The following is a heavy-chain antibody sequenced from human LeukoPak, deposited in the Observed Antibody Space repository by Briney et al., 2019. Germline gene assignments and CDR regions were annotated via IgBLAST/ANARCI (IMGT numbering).Heavy chain of an antibody. CDR2: MYYSGST. CDR1: GGSISTSRHY. CDR3: ATTLTTRYYFDY. Sequence: SETLSLTCTVSGGSISTSRHYWGWIRQPPGKGLEWIGSMYYSGSTYYNLSLKSRVTISVDTYKSRFSLKLSSVTAADTAVYYCATTLTTRYYFDYWGQGTLVTVSS. V-gene: IGHV4-39*01. D-gene: IGHD4-17*01. J-gene: IGHJ4*02.